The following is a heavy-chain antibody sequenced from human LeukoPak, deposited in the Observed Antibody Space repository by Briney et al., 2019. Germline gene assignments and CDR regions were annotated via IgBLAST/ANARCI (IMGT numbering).Heavy chain of an antibody. CDR3: ARARWQLVPYFDS. CDR1: GYTFTDYY. D-gene: IGHD6-6*01. V-gene: IGHV1-2*02. CDR2: INPNSGGT. Sequence: ASVKVSCKASGYTFTDYYMHWVRQAPGQGLEWMGWINPNSGGTNFAQKFQGRVAMTRDTSISTAYLELGSLRSDDTAVYFCARARWQLVPYFDSWGQGSLVTVSS. J-gene: IGHJ4*02.